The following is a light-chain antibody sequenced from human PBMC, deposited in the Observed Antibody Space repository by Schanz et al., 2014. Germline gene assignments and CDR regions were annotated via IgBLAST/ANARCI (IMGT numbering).Light chain of an antibody. J-gene: IGKJ3*01. CDR1: QSISSY. CDR3: QQYSSYVT. Sequence: DIQMTQSPSSLSASVGDRVTITCRASQSISSYLNWYQQKPGKAPKLLIYAASSLQSGVPSRFSGSGSGTEFTLTISSLQPDDFATYYCQQYSSYVTFGPGTKVNLK. CDR2: AAS. V-gene: IGKV1-39*01.